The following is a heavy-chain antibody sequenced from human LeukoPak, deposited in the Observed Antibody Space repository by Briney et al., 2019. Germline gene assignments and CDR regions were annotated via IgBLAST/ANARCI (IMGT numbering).Heavy chain of an antibody. CDR2: INSDGSST. V-gene: IGHV3-74*01. CDR1: GFTFSSYW. J-gene: IGHJ4*02. CDR3: ARESVGWFGELLCDY. Sequence: PGGSLRLSCAASGFTFSSYWMHWVRQAPGKGLVWVSRINSDGSSTSYADSVKGRFTISRDNAKNTLYLQMNSLRAEDTAVYYCARESVGWFGELLCDYWGQGTLVTVSS. D-gene: IGHD3-10*01.